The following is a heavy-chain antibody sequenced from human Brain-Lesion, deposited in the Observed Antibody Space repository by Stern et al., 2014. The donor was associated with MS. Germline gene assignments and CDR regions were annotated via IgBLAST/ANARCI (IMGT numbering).Heavy chain of an antibody. J-gene: IGHJ4*02. CDR1: GGSISSGSDY. D-gene: IGHD5-18*01. Sequence: VQLVESGPGLVKPSQTLSLTCNVSGGSISSGSDYWSWLRQPVGKGLQRIGRIHPRGSAYYTPSLKSRVPISTDTSKNQFSLELTSATAADTAIYYCASGYRIFDYWGQGILVTVSS. CDR2: IHPRGSA. CDR3: ASGYRIFDY. V-gene: IGHV4-61*02.